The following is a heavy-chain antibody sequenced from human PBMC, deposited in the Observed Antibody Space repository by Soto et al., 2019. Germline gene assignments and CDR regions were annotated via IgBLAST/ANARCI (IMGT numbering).Heavy chain of an antibody. CDR1: GGSISSYY. J-gene: IGHJ4*02. D-gene: IGHD6-13*01. CDR3: ARGLDSSLDY. Sequence: SETLSLTCTVSGGSISSYYRSWIRQPPGKGLEWIGYIYYSGSTNYNPSLKSRVTISVDTSKNQFSLKLSSVTAADTAVYYCARGLDSSLDYWGQGTLVTVSS. V-gene: IGHV4-59*08. CDR2: IYYSGST.